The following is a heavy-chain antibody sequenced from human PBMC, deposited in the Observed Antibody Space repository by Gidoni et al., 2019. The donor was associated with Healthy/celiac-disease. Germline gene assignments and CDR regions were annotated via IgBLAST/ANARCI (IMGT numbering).Heavy chain of an antibody. D-gene: IGHD5-18*01. V-gene: IGHV1-46*03. CDR2: INPSGGRT. CDR1: VYTFTSYY. J-gene: IGHJ3*02. Sequence: QVQLVPSGAEVKKTGASVKVSCKASVYTFTSYYMHWVRQAPGQGLEWMGIINPSGGRTSYAQKFQGRVTMTRDTSTSTVYMELSSLRSEDTAVYYCARVGSGYSYGEGPHDAFDIWGQGTMVTVSS. CDR3: ARVGSGYSYGEGPHDAFDI.